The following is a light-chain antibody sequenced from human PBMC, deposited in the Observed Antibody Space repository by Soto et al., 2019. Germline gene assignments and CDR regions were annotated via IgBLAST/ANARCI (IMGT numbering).Light chain of an antibody. CDR3: QQYYNWRLT. V-gene: IGKV3-15*01. Sequence: EMTQSPATLSVSPGERAILSCRASQTISTNLAWYQDKPGQAPRLLIYGASTRATGVPARFSGSGSGTDFTLTITSLQSEDYGVSFCQQYYNWRLTFCGGTKVEIK. CDR2: GAS. CDR1: QTISTN. J-gene: IGKJ4*01.